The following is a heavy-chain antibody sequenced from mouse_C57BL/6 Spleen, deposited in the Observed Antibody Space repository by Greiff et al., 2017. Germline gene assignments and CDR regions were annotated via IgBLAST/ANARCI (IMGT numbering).Heavy chain of an antibody. D-gene: IGHD1-1*01. CDR3: ARRDYGTGYAMDY. J-gene: IGHJ4*01. CDR1: GYSITSGYD. CDR2: ISYSGSP. Sequence: EVKLMESGPGMVKPSQSLSLTCTVTGYSITSGYDWHWIRHFPGNKLEWMGYISYSGSPNYNPSLKSRISITHDTSKNHFFLQLNSVTTEDTATYYCARRDYGTGYAMDYWGQGTSVTVSS. V-gene: IGHV3-1*01.